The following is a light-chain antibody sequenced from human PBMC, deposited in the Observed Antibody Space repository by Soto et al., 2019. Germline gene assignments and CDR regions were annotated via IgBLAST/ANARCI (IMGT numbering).Light chain of an antibody. V-gene: IGKV1-39*01. CDR2: SAS. J-gene: IGKJ4*01. CDR3: QQSYSTSAPIT. Sequence: DIQMTQSPSSLSASVGDRVIITCRASQSISSYLNWYQQKPGKAPKLLIYSASSLQSGVPSRFSGSGSGTEFTLTISSLQPEDFASYSCQQSYSTSAPITFGGGTKVEIK. CDR1: QSISSY.